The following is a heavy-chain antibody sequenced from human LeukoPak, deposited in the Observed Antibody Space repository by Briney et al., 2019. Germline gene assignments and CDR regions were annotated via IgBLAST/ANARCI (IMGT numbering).Heavy chain of an antibody. V-gene: IGHV4-34*01. CDR1: GGSFSGYY. CDR3: ARGVRVVVITTLSWFDP. Sequence: SETLSLTCAVYGGSFSGYYWSWIRQPPGKGLEWIGEINHSGSTNYNPSLKSRVTISVDTSKNQFSLKLSSVTAADTAVYYCARGVRVVVITTLSWFDPWGQGTLVTAFS. D-gene: IGHD3-22*01. J-gene: IGHJ5*02. CDR2: INHSGST.